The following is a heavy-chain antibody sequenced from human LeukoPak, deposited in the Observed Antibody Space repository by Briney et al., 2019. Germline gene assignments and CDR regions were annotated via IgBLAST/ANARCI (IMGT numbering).Heavy chain of an antibody. Sequence: GGSLRLSCAASGFTFRSHGMHWVRQAPGKGLEWVAVISYDGSNKYYADSVKGRFTISRDNSKNTLYLQMNSLRAEDTAVYYCARRTTDFDYWGQGTLVTVSS. CDR2: ISYDGSNK. CDR3: ARRTTDFDY. CDR1: GFTFRSHG. J-gene: IGHJ4*02. V-gene: IGHV3-30*03. D-gene: IGHD1/OR15-1a*01.